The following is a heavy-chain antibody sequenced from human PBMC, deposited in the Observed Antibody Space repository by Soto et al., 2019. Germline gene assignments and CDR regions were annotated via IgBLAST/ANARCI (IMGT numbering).Heavy chain of an antibody. Sequence: PSETLSLTCXVSGGSISSYYWGWIRQPPGKGLEWIGSIYYSGSTYYNPSLKSRVTISVDTSKNQFSLKLSSVTAADTAVYYCARQGLSWFDPWGQGTLVTVS. CDR1: GGSISSYY. V-gene: IGHV4-39*01. D-gene: IGHD3-16*01. J-gene: IGHJ5*02. CDR2: IYYSGST. CDR3: ARQGLSWFDP.